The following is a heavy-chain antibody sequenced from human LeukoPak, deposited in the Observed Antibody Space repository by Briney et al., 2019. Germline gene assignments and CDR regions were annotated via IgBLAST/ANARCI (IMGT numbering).Heavy chain of an antibody. V-gene: IGHV4-34*01. J-gene: IGHJ6*03. CDR1: GGSFSGYY. CDR3: ARSVEGYCSGSNCYSYSYYMDV. D-gene: IGHD2-15*01. CDR2: INHSGST. Sequence: SETLSLTCAVCGGSFSGYYWSWIRQPPGKGLEWIGEINHSGSTNYNPSLKSRVTISVDTSKNQFSLKLSSVTAADTAVYYCARSVEGYCSGSNCYSYSYYMDVWGKGTTVTVSS.